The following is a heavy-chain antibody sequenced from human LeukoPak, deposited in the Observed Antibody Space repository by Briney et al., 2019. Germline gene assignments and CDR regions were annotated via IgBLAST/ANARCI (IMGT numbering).Heavy chain of an antibody. Sequence: GGSLRLSCAASGFTLSTHAMSWVRQTPGKGLEWVAATSSSDAGTYHADSVRGRFTISRDNSKNTLYLQMNSLRAEDTAVYYCAKVSVLYSSGWYGVDYWGQGTLVTVSS. V-gene: IGHV3-23*01. J-gene: IGHJ4*02. CDR1: GFTLSTHA. D-gene: IGHD6-19*01. CDR2: TSSSDAGT. CDR3: AKVSVLYSSGWYGVDY.